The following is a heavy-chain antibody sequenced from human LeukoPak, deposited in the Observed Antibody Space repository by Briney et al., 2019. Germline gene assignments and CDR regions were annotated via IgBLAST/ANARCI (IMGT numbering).Heavy chain of an antibody. V-gene: IGHV3-74*03. J-gene: IGHJ6*02. CDR2: IGSDGSGA. CDR3: TRVQAGRSGLMDV. Sequence: GGSLRLSCAASGFSLSGYWMRWVRQIPGKGLMWVARIGSDGSGATYADPVKGRFTISRDNSKNTLYLQMNSLRDEDAAVYHCTRVQAGRSGLMDVWGRGTTVTVSS. D-gene: IGHD2-8*02. CDR1: GFSLSGYW.